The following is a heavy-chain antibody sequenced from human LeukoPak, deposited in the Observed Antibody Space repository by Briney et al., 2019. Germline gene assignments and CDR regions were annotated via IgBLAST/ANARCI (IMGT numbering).Heavy chain of an antibody. V-gene: IGHV3-7*01. Sequence: GGSLRPSCAASGMTFSSHWMTWVRQTPGKGLEWLATIKSDGSEIYYLDSVKGRFTISRDNAKNSLYLQMNSLRAEDSAVYYCARYCTFRTCSGTKFDAWGQGTLVTVSS. D-gene: IGHD1-1*01. CDR2: IKSDGSEI. CDR1: GMTFSSHW. CDR3: ARYCTFRTCSGTKFDA. J-gene: IGHJ5*02.